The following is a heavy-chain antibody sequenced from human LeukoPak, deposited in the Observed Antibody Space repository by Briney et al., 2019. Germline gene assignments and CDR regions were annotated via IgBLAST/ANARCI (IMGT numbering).Heavy chain of an antibody. CDR1: GGSLSSNNW. V-gene: IGHV4-4*02. CDR3: ARMYYDFWSGYPNIFDY. D-gene: IGHD3-3*01. J-gene: IGHJ4*02. Sequence: SGTLSLTCAVSGGSLSSNNWWSWVRQPPGKGLEWIGEIYHSGSTNYNPSLKSRVTISVDTSKNQFSLKLSSVTAADTAVYYCARMYYDFWSGYPNIFDYWGQGTLVTVSS. CDR2: IYHSGST.